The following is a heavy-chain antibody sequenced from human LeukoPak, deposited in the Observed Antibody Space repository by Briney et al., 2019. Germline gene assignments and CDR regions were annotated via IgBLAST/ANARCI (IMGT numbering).Heavy chain of an antibody. V-gene: IGHV3-48*04. Sequence: GGSLRLSCAASGFTFSSYSMNWVRQAPGKGLEWVSYISSSSSTIYYADSVKGRFTISRDNAKNSLYLQMNSLRAEDTAVYYCARDDSSGYYTQSMDVWGQGTTVTVSS. CDR1: GFTFSSYS. J-gene: IGHJ6*02. CDR3: ARDDSSGYYTQSMDV. D-gene: IGHD3-22*01. CDR2: ISSSSSTI.